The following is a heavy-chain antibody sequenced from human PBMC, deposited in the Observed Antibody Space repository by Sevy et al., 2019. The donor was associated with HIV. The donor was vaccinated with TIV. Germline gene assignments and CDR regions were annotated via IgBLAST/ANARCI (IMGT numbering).Heavy chain of an antibody. CDR2: VSYDGSNK. Sequence: GGSLRLSCAASGFIFTTYGMHWVRQAPGKGLEWVAIVSYDGSNKFYADSVKDRFTISRDNSKNTLYLQMNSLRTEDTAVYYCAKEIGSSGGDLYYYGMDDWGQRTTVTVSS. D-gene: IGHD6-19*01. J-gene: IGHJ6*02. CDR1: GFIFTTYG. V-gene: IGHV3-30*18. CDR3: AKEIGSSGGDLYYYGMDD.